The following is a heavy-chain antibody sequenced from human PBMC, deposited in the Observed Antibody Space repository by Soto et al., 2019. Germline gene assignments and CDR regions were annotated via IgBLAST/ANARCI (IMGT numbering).Heavy chain of an antibody. J-gene: IGHJ5*02. V-gene: IGHV3-9*01. D-gene: IGHD6-19*01. CDR1: GFTFDDYA. Sequence: GGSLRLSCAASGFTFDDYAMHWVRQAPGKGLEWVSGISWNSGSIGYADSVKGRFTISRDNAKNSLYLQMNSLRAEDTALYYCAKGNLFGIAVARGGNWFDPWGQGTLVTVSS. CDR2: ISWNSGSI. CDR3: AKGNLFGIAVARGGNWFDP.